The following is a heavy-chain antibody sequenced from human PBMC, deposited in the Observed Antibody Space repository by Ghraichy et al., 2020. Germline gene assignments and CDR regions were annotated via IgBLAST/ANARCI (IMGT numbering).Heavy chain of an antibody. D-gene: IGHD2-21*01. Sequence: GGSLRLSCAASGFTLSDYWMNWVRQAPGKGPEWVAIIKQDGSEKHYVDSVKGRFTISRDNAKNSLHLQMNSLRVDYTAVYYCARASGWVIDYWGQGNLVTVSS. CDR1: GFTLSDYW. V-gene: IGHV3-7*04. CDR2: IKQDGSEK. J-gene: IGHJ4*02. CDR3: ARASGWVIDY.